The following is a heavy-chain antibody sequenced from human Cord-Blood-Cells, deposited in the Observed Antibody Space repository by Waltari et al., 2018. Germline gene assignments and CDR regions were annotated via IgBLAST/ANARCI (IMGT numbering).Heavy chain of an antibody. J-gene: IGHJ4*02. Sequence: QVQLVQSGAEVKKPGASVKVSCKASGYTFTGYYMHWVRQAPGQGLEWMGWINPNSGGTNYAQKFQGWVTMTRDTSISTAYMELSRLRSDDTAVYYRAREEIIHSYGFDYWGQGTLVTVSS. D-gene: IGHD5-18*01. V-gene: IGHV1-2*04. CDR1: GYTFTGYY. CDR3: AREEIIHSYGFDY. CDR2: INPNSGGT.